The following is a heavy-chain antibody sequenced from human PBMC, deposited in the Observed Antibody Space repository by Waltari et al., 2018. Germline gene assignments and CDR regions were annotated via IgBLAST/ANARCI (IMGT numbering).Heavy chain of an antibody. CDR2: ISRTSSDI. CDR1: GFTFNTYT. D-gene: IGHD6-13*01. Sequence: EVQLVESGGGLVKPGGSLRLSCAASGFTFNTYTMNWVRQAPGRGLEGVSSISRTSSDIYYADSVKGRFTISRDNAKSSLYLQLNSLRAEDTAVYYCAGGYSSYYGMDVWGQGTTVTVSS. CDR3: AGGYSSYYGMDV. J-gene: IGHJ6*02. V-gene: IGHV3-21*02.